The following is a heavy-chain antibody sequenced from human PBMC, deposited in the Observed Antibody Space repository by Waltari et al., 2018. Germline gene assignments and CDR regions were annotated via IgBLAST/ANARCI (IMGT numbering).Heavy chain of an antibody. J-gene: IGHJ3*02. D-gene: IGHD2-15*01. CDR2: IYPGGDI. CDR3: ARRGDWLPLDAFDI. CDR1: GGSISRSAYY. Sequence: QLQLQESGPGLVKSSETLSLTCTVSGGSISRSAYYWVWLRQPPGKELEWIGSIYPGGDIYYHSSLESRVRLSVDRSSNHFSMRLRSVTAADTAVYYCARRGDWLPLDAFDIWGQGTVVTVSS. V-gene: IGHV4-39*02.